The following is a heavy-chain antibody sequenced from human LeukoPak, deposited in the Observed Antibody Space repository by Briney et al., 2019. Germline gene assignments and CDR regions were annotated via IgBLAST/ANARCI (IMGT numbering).Heavy chain of an antibody. CDR3: ARIPMGGYSYGLYYFDY. V-gene: IGHV3-74*01. D-gene: IGHD5-18*01. Sequence: PGGSLRLSCAASGFTFSSYWMHWVRQAPGKGLVWVSRINSDGSSTSYADSVKGRFTISRDNAKNTLYLQMNSLRAEDTAVYYCARIPMGGYSYGLYYFDYWGQGTLVTVSS. CDR1: GFTFSSYW. J-gene: IGHJ4*02. CDR2: INSDGSST.